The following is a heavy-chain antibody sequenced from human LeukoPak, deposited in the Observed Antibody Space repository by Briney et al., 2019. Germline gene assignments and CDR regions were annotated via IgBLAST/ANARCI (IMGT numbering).Heavy chain of an antibody. CDR3: AREVDSYGYPWYFDL. Sequence: ASETLSLTCTVSGGSISSGDYYWSWIRQPSGKGLEWIGYIYYSGSTYYNPSLKSRVTISVDTSKNQFSLKLSSVTAADTAVYYCAREVDSYGYPWYFDLWGRGTLVTVSS. J-gene: IGHJ2*01. CDR1: GGSISSGDYY. D-gene: IGHD5-18*01. CDR2: IYYSGST. V-gene: IGHV4-30-4*08.